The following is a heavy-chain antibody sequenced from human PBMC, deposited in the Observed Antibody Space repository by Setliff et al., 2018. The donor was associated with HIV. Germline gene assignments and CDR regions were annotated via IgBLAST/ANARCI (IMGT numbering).Heavy chain of an antibody. Sequence: PSETLSLTCTVSGGSISSSSYYWGWIRQPPGRGLEWIGNIYYSGSTYYNPSLKSRVTISVDTSENQFSLRLNSVTAVDTAVYYCARYRYYYDSSGYGRWFDPWGQGTLVTVSS. CDR1: GGSISSSSYY. CDR2: IYYSGST. J-gene: IGHJ5*02. D-gene: IGHD3-22*01. V-gene: IGHV4-39*01. CDR3: ARYRYYYDSSGYGRWFDP.